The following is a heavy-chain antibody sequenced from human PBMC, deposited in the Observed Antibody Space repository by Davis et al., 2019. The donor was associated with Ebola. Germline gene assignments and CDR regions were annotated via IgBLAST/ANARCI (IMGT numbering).Heavy chain of an antibody. V-gene: IGHV3-9*01. D-gene: IGHD1-26*01. CDR3: ARDISGSYDY. CDR2: ISWNSGSI. Sequence: SLKTPCAASGFTFDDYAMHWVRQAPGKGLEWVSGISWNSGSIGYADSVKGRFTISRDNAKNSLYLQMNSLRAEDTAVYYCARDISGSYDYWGQGTLVTVSS. J-gene: IGHJ4*02. CDR1: GFTFDDYA.